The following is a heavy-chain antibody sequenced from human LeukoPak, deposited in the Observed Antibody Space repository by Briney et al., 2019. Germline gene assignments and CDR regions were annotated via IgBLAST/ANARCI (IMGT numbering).Heavy chain of an antibody. V-gene: IGHV1-2*06. J-gene: IGHJ4*02. Sequence: ASVKVSCKASGYTFTGYYMHWVRQAPGQGLAWMGRINPNSGATNYAQKFQVRVTMTRDTSISTAYMELSRLRSDDTAVYYCARDHGSNFDYWGQGTLVTVSS. CDR3: ARDHGSNFDY. CDR2: INPNSGAT. CDR1: GYTFTGYY. D-gene: IGHD6-25*01.